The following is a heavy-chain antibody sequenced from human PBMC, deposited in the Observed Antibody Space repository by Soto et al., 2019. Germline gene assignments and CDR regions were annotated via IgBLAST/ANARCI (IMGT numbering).Heavy chain of an antibody. CDR2: VSGYNGDT. J-gene: IGHJ6*02. D-gene: IGHD2-8*01. V-gene: IGHV1-18*01. Sequence: QGQLVQSGPEVKKPGASVKVSCKASGYTFSRYGISWVRQAPGQGLEWMGWVSGYNGDTKYAQKVQGRVNMTIDTSPXTAYMELRSLTSDDTAKYYCAKNGQPPYYYYGMDVWGQGTTVTVSS. CDR3: AKNGQPPYYYYGMDV. CDR1: GYTFSRYG.